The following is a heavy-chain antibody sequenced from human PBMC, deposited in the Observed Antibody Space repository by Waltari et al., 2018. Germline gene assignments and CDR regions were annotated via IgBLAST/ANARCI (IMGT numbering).Heavy chain of an antibody. Sequence: QVQLQQWGAGLLKPSETLSLTCAAYGGSFSGYYLSWLRQPPGKGLEWIGEINHSGSTNYNPSLKSRVTISVDTSKNQFSLKLSSVTAADTAVYYCARGGGCSGGSCYYYGMDVWGQGTTVTVSS. D-gene: IGHD2-15*01. CDR1: GGSFSGYY. CDR2: INHSGST. V-gene: IGHV4-34*01. J-gene: IGHJ6*02. CDR3: ARGGGCSGGSCYYYGMDV.